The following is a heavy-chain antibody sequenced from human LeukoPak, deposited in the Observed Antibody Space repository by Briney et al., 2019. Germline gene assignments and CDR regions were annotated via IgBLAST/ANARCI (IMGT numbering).Heavy chain of an antibody. V-gene: IGHV3-74*01. J-gene: IGHJ4*02. CDR2: INSDGSST. CDR3: ARGFDSSGWDFDY. D-gene: IGHD6-19*01. Sequence: PGGSLRFSCAASGFTFSSYWMHWVRQAPGKGLVWVSRINSDGSSTNYADSVKGRFTISRDNAKNTLYLQMNSLRAEDTAVYYCARGFDSSGWDFDYWGQGTLVTVSS. CDR1: GFTFSSYW.